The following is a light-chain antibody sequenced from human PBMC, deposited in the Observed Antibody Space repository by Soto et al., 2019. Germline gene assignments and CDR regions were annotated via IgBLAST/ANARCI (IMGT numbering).Light chain of an antibody. Sequence: DIQMTQSPSSLSASVGDRVTITCRASQGFGYLLAWFQQKDGKVPKLLIYAASTLQSGVPSRFSGSGSGTDFTLTISSLQPEDVATYYCQKYDGVPLTFGGGTKVEIK. V-gene: IGKV1-27*01. CDR3: QKYDGVPLT. J-gene: IGKJ4*01. CDR2: AAS. CDR1: QGFGYL.